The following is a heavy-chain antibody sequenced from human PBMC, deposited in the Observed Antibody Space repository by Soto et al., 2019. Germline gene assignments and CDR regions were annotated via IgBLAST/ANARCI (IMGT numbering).Heavy chain of an antibody. J-gene: IGHJ4*02. V-gene: IGHV3-30*18. CDR2: ISYDGSIK. CDR3: AKDPRWDTAMVSADY. D-gene: IGHD5-18*01. CDR1: GFTFSSYG. Sequence: QVQLVESGGGVVQPGRSLRLSCAASGFTFSSYGMHWVRQAPGKGLEWVAVISYDGSIKYYADSVKGRFTISRDNSKNTLYLQMNSLRAEDTAVYYCAKDPRWDTAMVSADYWGQGTLVTVSS.